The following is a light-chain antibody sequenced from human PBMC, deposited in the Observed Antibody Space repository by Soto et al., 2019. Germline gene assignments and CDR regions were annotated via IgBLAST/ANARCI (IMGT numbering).Light chain of an antibody. CDR2: EVS. J-gene: IGLJ1*01. CDR1: SSDVGGYNY. V-gene: IGLV2-14*01. CDR3: SSYTSSDYV. Sequence: QSALTQPASVSGSPGQSITISCTGTSSDVGGYNYVSWYQQHPGKAPKLMIYEVSNRPSGVSNRFSGSKSGNTASLTISGLQAEDEADYYCSSYTSSDYVFGTGTKLTVL.